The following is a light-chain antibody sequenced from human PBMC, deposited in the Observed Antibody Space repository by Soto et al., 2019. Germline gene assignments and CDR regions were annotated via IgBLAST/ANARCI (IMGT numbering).Light chain of an antibody. CDR3: QQFASSPYT. V-gene: IGKV3-20*01. J-gene: IGKJ2*01. CDR1: QSISSSY. Sequence: EIVLTQSPGTLSLSPGERATLSCRASQSISSSYLAWYQQQPGQAPRLLIFGASSRGPGIPDRFSGSGSGTDFTLTISRLEPEDFAVFYCQQFASSPYTFGQGTKLEIK. CDR2: GAS.